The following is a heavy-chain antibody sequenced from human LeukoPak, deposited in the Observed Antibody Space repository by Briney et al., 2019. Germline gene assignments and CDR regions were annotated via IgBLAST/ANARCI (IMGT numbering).Heavy chain of an antibody. CDR1: GYTFTSYG. J-gene: IGHJ6*03. CDR3: ARGPYYDFWSGYFDYYYYMDV. V-gene: IGHV1-2*02. D-gene: IGHD3-3*01. Sequence: GASVKVSCKASGYTFTSYGISWVRQAPGQGLEWMGWINPNSGGTNYAQKFQGRVTMTRDTSISTAYMELSRLRSDDTAVYYCARGPYYDFWSGYFDYYYYMDVWGKGTTVTVSS. CDR2: INPNSGGT.